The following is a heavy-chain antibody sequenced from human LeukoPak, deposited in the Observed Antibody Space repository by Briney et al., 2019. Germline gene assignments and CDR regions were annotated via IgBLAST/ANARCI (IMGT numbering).Heavy chain of an antibody. V-gene: IGHV4-59*12. CDR1: GGSISSYY. CDR2: IYYSGST. J-gene: IGHJ4*02. Sequence: SETLSLTCTVSGGSISSYYWSWIRQPPGKGLGWIGYIYYSGSTNYNPSLKSRVTISVDTSKNQFSLKLSSVTAADTAVYYCARRTFGGVIKYWGQGTLVTVSS. D-gene: IGHD3-16*01. CDR3: ARRTFGGVIKY.